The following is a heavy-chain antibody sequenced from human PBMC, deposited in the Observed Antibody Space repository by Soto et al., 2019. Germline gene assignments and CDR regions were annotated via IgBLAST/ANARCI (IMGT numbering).Heavy chain of an antibody. J-gene: IGHJ5*02. CDR3: AREGGSETLQPSYNWFDA. CDR2: INANNGGA. Sequence: ASVKVSFKASGYTFTDYPIHWLRQAPGQGLEFMGWINANNGGAGSAQQFQGRVTVTRDTSITTVYMELSNLRSDDTAVYYCAREGGSETLQPSYNWFDAWGQGTLVTVSS. D-gene: IGHD6-25*01. CDR1: GYTFTDYP. V-gene: IGHV1-2*02.